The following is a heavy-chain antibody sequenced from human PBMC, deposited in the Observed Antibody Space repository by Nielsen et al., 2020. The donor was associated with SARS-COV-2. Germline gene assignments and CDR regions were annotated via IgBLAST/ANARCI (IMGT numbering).Heavy chain of an antibody. D-gene: IGHD6-19*01. CDR2: IYPGDSDT. J-gene: IGHJ5*02. V-gene: IGHV5-51*01. CDR3: ARHLGSSSGWYLNWFDP. CDR1: GYSFTSYW. Sequence: GESLKISCKGSGYSFTSYWIGWVRQMPGKGLEWMGIIYPGDSDTRYSPSFQGQVTISADKSISTAYLQWSSLKASDTAMYYCARHLGSSSGWYLNWFDPWGQGTLVTVSS.